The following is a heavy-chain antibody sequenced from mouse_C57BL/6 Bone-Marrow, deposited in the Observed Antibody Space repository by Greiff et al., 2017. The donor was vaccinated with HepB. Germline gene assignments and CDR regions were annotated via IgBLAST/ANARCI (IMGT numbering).Heavy chain of an antibody. D-gene: IGHD4-1*02. V-gene: IGHV7-3*01. CDR1: GFTFTDYY. J-gene: IGHJ3*01. CDR3: ARSTGTWAY. CDR2: IRNKANGYTT. Sequence: EVKLMESGGGLVQPGGSLSLSCAASGFTFTDYYMSWVRQPPGKALEWLGFIRNKANGYTTEYSASVKGRFTISRDNSQSILYLQMNALRAEDSATYYCARSTGTWAYWGQGTLVTVSA.